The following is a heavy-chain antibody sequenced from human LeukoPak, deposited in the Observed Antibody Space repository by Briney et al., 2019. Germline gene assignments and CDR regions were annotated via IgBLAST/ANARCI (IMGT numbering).Heavy chain of an antibody. CDR3: ARRYGWSYYYYMDV. CDR1: GGSISTYY. J-gene: IGHJ6*03. CDR2: IYYSGST. Sequence: PSETLSLTCTVSGGSISTYYWSWIRQPPGKGLEWIGYIYYSGSTNYNPSLKSRVTISVDTSKNQFSLKLSSVTAADTAVYYCARRYGWSYYYYMDVWGKGTTVTVSS. D-gene: IGHD3-10*01. V-gene: IGHV4-59*01.